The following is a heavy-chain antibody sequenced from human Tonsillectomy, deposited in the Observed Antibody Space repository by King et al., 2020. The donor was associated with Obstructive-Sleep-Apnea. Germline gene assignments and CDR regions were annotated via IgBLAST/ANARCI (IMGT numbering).Heavy chain of an antibody. CDR3: ARPDCSGGSCPIDY. CDR1: GFTFRPYA. Sequence: VQLVESGGGLVQPGGSLRLSGAASGFTFRPYAMTWGLQAPGKGLEWVSAISGSGGSTFYAYSVKGRFTISRDNSKNTLYLQMNNLRAEDTAVYFCARPDCSGGSCPIDYWGQGILVTVPS. D-gene: IGHD2-15*01. V-gene: IGHV3-23*04. CDR2: ISGSGGST. J-gene: IGHJ4*02.